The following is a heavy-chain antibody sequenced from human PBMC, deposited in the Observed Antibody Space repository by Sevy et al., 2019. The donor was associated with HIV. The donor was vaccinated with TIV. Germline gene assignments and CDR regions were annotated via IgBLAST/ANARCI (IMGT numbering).Heavy chain of an antibody. CDR1: GGSISSTTYY. CDR3: ARHGRIAVATLDY. D-gene: IGHD6-19*01. J-gene: IGHJ4*01. Sequence: SESLSLTCTVSGGSISSTTYYWGWIRQPPGKGLEWIASFYYSGSTYYNVSLESRVTISVDMSENQFSLRLSSVTAADTAVYYCARHGRIAVATLDYWGHGTLVTVSS. V-gene: IGHV4-39*01. CDR2: FYYSGST.